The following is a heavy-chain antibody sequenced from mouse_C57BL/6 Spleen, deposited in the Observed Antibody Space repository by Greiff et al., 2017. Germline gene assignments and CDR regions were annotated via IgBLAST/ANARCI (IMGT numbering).Heavy chain of an antibody. Sequence: QVQLQQPGAELVMPGASVKLSCKASGYTFTSYWMHWVKQRPGQGLEWIGEIDPSDSYTNYNQKFQGKSTLTVDKSSSTAYMQLSSLTSEDSAVYYCASGPTGTNAMDDWGQGTSVTVSS. CDR1: GYTFTSYW. CDR2: IDPSDSYT. J-gene: IGHJ4*01. V-gene: IGHV1-69*01. CDR3: ASGPTGTNAMDD. D-gene: IGHD4-1*02.